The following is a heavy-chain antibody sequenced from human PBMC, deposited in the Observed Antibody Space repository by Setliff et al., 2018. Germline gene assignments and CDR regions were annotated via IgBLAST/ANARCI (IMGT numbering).Heavy chain of an antibody. CDR1: GYSLSSGYN. V-gene: IGHV4-38-2*01. D-gene: IGHD7-27*01. J-gene: IGHJ4*02. CDR2: IYYRWST. CDR3: ATLTGDRGVDY. Sequence: PSETLSLTCAVSGYSLSSGYNWGWIRQPPGKGLEWIASIYYRWSTSYNSSLKSRVSISVDTSKNQFSLNLNAVTAADTAVYYCATLTGDRGVDYWGQGRRVTVSA.